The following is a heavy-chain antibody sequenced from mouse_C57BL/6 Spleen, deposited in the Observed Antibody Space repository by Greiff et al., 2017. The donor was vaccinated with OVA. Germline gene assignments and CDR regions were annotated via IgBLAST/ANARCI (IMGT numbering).Heavy chain of an antibody. V-gene: IGHV7-3*01. J-gene: IGHJ4*01. CDR3: ARSMVTAQGYYAMDY. CDR1: GFTFTDYY. CDR2: IRNKANGYTT. D-gene: IGHD2-2*01. Sequence: EVKVEESGGGLVQPGGSLSLSCAASGFTFTDYYMSWVRQPPGTALEWLGFIRNKANGYTTEYSASVKGRFTISRDNSQSILYLQMNALRAEDSATYYCARSMVTAQGYYAMDYWGQGTSVTVSS.